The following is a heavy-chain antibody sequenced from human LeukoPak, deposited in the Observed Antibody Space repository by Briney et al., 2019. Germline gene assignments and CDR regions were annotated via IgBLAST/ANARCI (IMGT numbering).Heavy chain of an antibody. CDR1: GGSVSSGSYY. V-gene: IGHV4-61*01. CDR3: ARDGGYGGNSGPFDY. Sequence: SETLSLTCTVSGGSVSSGSYYWSWIRQPPGKGLEWIGYIYYSGSTNYNPSLKSRVPISVDTSKNQFSLKLSSVTAADTAVYYCARDGGYGGNSGPFDYWGQGTLVTVSS. J-gene: IGHJ4*02. D-gene: IGHD4-23*01. CDR2: IYYSGST.